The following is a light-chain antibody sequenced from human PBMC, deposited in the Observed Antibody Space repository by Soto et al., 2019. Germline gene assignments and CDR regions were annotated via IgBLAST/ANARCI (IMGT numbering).Light chain of an antibody. CDR3: QQYGISHT. CDR1: QSVASNY. Sequence: EIVLTQSPGTLSLSPGERATLSCRASQSVASNYLAWYQQKPGQAPRVLIYGASSRATGIPDRFSGSGSGTDFTLTISRLEPEDCAVYYCQQYGISHTFGQGTKLEIK. J-gene: IGKJ2*01. CDR2: GAS. V-gene: IGKV3-20*01.